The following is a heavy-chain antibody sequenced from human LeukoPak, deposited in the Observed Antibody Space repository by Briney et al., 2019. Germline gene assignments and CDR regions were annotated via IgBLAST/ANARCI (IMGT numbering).Heavy chain of an antibody. V-gene: IGHV1-46*01. D-gene: IGHD2-15*01. J-gene: IGHJ4*02. CDR3: ARDKERMYDY. CDR2: INPSGGST. CDR1: GYTFTSYD. Sequence: ASVKVSCKASGYTFTSYDINWVRQAPGQGLEWMGIINPSGGSTSYAQKFQGRVTMTRDTSTSTVYMELSSLRSEDTAVYYCARDKERMYDYWGQGTLVTVSS.